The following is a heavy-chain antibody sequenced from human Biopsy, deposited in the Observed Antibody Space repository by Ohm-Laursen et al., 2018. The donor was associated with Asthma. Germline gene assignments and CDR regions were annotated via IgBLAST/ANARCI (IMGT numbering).Heavy chain of an antibody. V-gene: IGHV1-3*01. Sequence: APSVKVSCKSSGYTFINYVIHWGRQAPGQRLEWMGWINAGNGNTKHSEKFQGRVTITRDTSASTAYMDLSSLRSEDTAVYYCARTYYDFLTGQVNDALAMWGQGTVVTVSS. CDR3: ARTYYDFLTGQVNDALAM. J-gene: IGHJ3*02. CDR2: INAGNGNT. CDR1: GYTFINYV. D-gene: IGHD3-9*01.